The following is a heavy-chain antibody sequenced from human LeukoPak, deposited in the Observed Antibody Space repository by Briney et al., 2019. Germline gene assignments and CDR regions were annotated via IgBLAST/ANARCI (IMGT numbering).Heavy chain of an antibody. D-gene: IGHD1-26*01. Sequence: PSETLSLTCTVSGGSISSYYWSWIRQSAAKGLEWIGRSYTSGSTNYNPSLKSRVTMSVDTSKYQFSLKLSSVTAADTAVYYCARNGGSGTYYDGSFDYWGQGTLVTVSS. J-gene: IGHJ4*02. CDR1: GGSISSYY. CDR3: ARNGGSGTYYDGSFDY. CDR2: SYTSGST. V-gene: IGHV4-4*07.